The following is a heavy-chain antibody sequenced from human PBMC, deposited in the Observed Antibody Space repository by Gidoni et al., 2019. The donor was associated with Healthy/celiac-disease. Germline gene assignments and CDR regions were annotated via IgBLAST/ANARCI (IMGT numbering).Heavy chain of an antibody. CDR3: ARSRADTAMVPFDY. J-gene: IGHJ4*02. Sequence: QVQLVQSGAEVKKTGDSVKGSCKASGYTFTSYVISWVRQDPGQGLAWMGWSSAYNGNTNYAQKLQGRVTMTTDTSTSTAYMELRSLRSDDTAVYYCARSRADTAMVPFDYWGQGTLVTVSS. D-gene: IGHD5-18*01. V-gene: IGHV1-18*01. CDR1: GYTFTSYV. CDR2: SSAYNGNT.